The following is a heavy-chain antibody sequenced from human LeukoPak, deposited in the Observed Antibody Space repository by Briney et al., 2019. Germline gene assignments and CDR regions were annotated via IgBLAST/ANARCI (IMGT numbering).Heavy chain of an antibody. D-gene: IGHD2-2*02. CDR1: GFTFSSYD. Sequence: GGSLRLSCAVSGFTFSSYDMHWVRQAPGKGLEWVAVISYDGSNKYYADSVKGRFAISRDNSKNTVYLQMNSLRVEDTAVYYCARANTPFADYWGQGTLVTVSS. J-gene: IGHJ4*02. CDR2: ISYDGSNK. CDR3: ARANTPFADY. V-gene: IGHV3-30*09.